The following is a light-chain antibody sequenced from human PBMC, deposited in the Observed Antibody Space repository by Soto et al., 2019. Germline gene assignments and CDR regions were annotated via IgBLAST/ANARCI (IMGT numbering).Light chain of an antibody. CDR3: QQRSNWA. J-gene: IGKJ5*01. Sequence: EIVLTQSPATLSLSPEERATLSCRASQSVSSYLAWYQQKPGQAPRLLIYDASNRATGIPARFSGSGSGTDFTLTISSLEPEDFAVYYCQQRSNWAFGQGTRLEIK. CDR1: QSVSSY. V-gene: IGKV3-11*01. CDR2: DAS.